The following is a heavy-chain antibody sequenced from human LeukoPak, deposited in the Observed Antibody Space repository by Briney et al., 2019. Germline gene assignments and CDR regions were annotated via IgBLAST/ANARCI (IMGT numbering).Heavy chain of an antibody. D-gene: IGHD3-10*01. V-gene: IGHV3-30*02. CDR2: IRYDGSNK. Sequence: GGSLRLSCAASGFIFSSYGMHWVRQAPGKGLEWVAFIRYDGSNKYYADSVKGRFTISRDNSKNTLYLQMNSLRVEDTAVYYCAKDQWWFGESNAFDVWGQGTVVTVSS. CDR1: GFIFSSYG. J-gene: IGHJ3*01. CDR3: AKDQWWFGESNAFDV.